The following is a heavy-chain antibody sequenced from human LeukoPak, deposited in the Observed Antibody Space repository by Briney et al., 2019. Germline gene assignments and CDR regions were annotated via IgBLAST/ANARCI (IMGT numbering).Heavy chain of an antibody. J-gene: IGHJ4*02. CDR3: VRAGGYGDYGLDY. CDR1: GFTFSSYA. CDR2: ISYDGSNK. V-gene: IGHV3-30-3*01. Sequence: GGSLRLSCAASGFTFSSYAMHWVRQAPGKGLEWVAVISYDGSNKYYADSVKGRFTISRDNSKNTLYLQMNSLRAEDTAVYYCVRAGGYGDYGLDYWGQGTLVTVSS. D-gene: IGHD4-17*01.